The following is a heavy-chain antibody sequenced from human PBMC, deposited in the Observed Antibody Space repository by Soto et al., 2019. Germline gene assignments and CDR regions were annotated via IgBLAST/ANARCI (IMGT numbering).Heavy chain of an antibody. CDR2: IYHSGST. J-gene: IGHJ3*02. CDR1: GGSTSSGSYS. CDR3: ARGGTYYYDSSAYYYAAFDI. D-gene: IGHD3-22*01. V-gene: IGHV4-30-2*01. Sequence: TLSLTCAVSGGSTSSGSYSWSWIRQPPGKGLEWIGYIYHSGSTYYNPSLKSRVTISIDRSKNQFSLKLTSVTAADTAVYYCARGGTYYYDSSAYYYAAFDIWGQGTMVT.